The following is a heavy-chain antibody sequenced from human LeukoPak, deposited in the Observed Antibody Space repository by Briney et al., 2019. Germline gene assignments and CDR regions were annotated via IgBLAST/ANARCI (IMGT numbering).Heavy chain of an antibody. J-gene: IGHJ4*02. V-gene: IGHV1-2*06. CDR3: TRGEVAATPDY. D-gene: IGHD2-15*01. CDR1: GYTFTDYY. CDR2: INPNSGGT. Sequence: ASVKVSCKASGYTFTDYYLHWVRQAPGQGLEWMGRINPNSGGTNYAQKFQGRVTMTRDTSISTAYMEQSRLRSDDTAVYYCTRGEVAATPDYWGQGTLVTVSS.